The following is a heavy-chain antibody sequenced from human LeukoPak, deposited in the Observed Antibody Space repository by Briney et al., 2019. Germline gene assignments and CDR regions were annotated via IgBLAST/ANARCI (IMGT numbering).Heavy chain of an antibody. J-gene: IGHJ4*02. CDR3: ARHGVAVARRLDS. V-gene: IGHV4-59*08. CDR1: GGSITSYY. D-gene: IGHD6-19*01. CDR2: IYYSGST. Sequence: PSETLSLTCSVSGGSITSYYWSWIRQPPGMGLEWIGYIYYSGSTNYNPSLKSRVTISVDTSKNQFSLKLSSVTAADTAVYYCARHGVAVARRLDSWGQGTLVTVSS.